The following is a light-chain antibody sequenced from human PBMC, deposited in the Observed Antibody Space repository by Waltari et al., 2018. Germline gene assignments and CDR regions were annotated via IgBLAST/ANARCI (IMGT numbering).Light chain of an antibody. Sequence: EIVMTQSPATLSVSPGERATLSCRASQSVFSNVAWYQQKPGQAPRLLMYEASIRATGISAKFRGSGSGTEFTLTISSEQSEDFAVYYCQQYNRWPPITFGQGTRLEIK. J-gene: IGKJ5*01. CDR2: EAS. CDR3: QQYNRWPPIT. CDR1: QSVFSN. V-gene: IGKV3-15*01.